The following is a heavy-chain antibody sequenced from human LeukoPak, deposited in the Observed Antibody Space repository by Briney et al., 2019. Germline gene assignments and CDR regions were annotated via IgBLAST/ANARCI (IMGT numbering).Heavy chain of an antibody. V-gene: IGHV4-34*01. J-gene: IGHJ4*02. CDR3: ARGKSAETVAAAAGTLFDY. Sequence: SETLSLTCAVYGGSFSGNYCSWIRHPPGKGLEWHGEINHSGSTNYNPSLKTRATISVDPSKNQFSLKLGSVTAADTAVYYCARGKSAETVAAAAGTLFDYWGQGTLVTVSS. CDR2: INHSGST. CDR1: GGSFSGNY. D-gene: IGHD6-13*01.